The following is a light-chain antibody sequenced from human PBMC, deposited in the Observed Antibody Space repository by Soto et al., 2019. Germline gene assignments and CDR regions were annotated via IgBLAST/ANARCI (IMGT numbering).Light chain of an antibody. CDR1: QTISTL. CDR2: KAS. Sequence: DIQMTQSPSTLSASVGDRVTITCRASQTISTLLAWYQQRPGKAPNLLIYKASSLESGVPSRFSGSGSGTEFTLTNSSLQPDDFATYFCQQYSTYPWTCGQGTKVEVK. J-gene: IGKJ1*01. CDR3: QQYSTYPWT. V-gene: IGKV1-5*03.